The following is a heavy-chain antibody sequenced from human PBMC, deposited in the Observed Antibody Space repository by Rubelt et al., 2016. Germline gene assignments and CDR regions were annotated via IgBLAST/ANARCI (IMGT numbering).Heavy chain of an antibody. J-gene: IGHJ3*02. V-gene: IGHV3-23*01. D-gene: IGHD4-17*01. CDR3: AKDVGATVTTYPPTNAFDI. CDR2: ISGSGGST. Sequence: KGLEWVSAISGSGGSTYYADSVKGRFTISRDNSKNTLYLQMNSLRAEDTAVYYCAKDVGATVTTYPPTNAFDIWGQGTMVTVSS.